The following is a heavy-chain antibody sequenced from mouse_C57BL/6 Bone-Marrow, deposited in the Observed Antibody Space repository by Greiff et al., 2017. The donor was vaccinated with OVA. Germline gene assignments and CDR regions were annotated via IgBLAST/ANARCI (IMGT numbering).Heavy chain of an antibody. CDR1: GFTFSSYG. J-gene: IGHJ4*01. Sequence: EVKLQESGGDLVKPGGSLKLSCAASGFTFSSYGMSWVRQTPDKRLEWVATISSGGSYTYYPDSVKGRFTISRDNAKNTLYLQMSSLKSEDTAMYYCAIYYDYDGGAMDYWGQGTSVTVSS. D-gene: IGHD2-4*01. CDR2: ISSGGSYT. CDR3: AIYYDYDGGAMDY. V-gene: IGHV5-6*01.